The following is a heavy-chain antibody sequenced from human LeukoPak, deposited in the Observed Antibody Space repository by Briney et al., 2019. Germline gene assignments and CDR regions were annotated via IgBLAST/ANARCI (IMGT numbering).Heavy chain of an antibody. CDR1: GFTFGKYW. CDR3: ARLIGDFTAFDI. CDR2: IKQDGSEK. V-gene: IGHV3-7*03. D-gene: IGHD3-16*01. Sequence: GGSLRLSCVASGFTFGKYWMSWVRQAPGKGLEWVANIKQDGSEKYYADSVEGRFTISRDNAKNSLYLQMNSLRAEDAAIYYCARLIGDFTAFDIWGQGTMVTVSS. J-gene: IGHJ3*02.